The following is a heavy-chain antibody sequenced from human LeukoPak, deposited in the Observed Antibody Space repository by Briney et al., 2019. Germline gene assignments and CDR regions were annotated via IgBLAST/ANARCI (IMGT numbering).Heavy chain of an antibody. Sequence: SGTLSLTCAVSGGSISSSNWWSWVRQPPGKGLEWIGEIYHSGSTNYNPSLKSRVTISVDKSKNQFSLKLSSVTAADTAVYYCARGGAVVRGVIIKIFDYWGQGTLVTVPS. D-gene: IGHD3-10*01. CDR1: GGSISSSNW. CDR2: IYHSGST. J-gene: IGHJ4*02. CDR3: ARGGAVVRGVIIKIFDY. V-gene: IGHV4-4*02.